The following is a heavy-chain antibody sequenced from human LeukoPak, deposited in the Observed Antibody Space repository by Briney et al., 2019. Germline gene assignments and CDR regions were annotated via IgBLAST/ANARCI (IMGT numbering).Heavy chain of an antibody. V-gene: IGHV3-30*02. D-gene: IGHD4-11*01. J-gene: IGHJ4*02. CDR2: IRSDGSNI. Sequence: GSLRLSCAASGFSFSGYGMHWVRQGPGKGLEWVAFIRSDGSNIYYADSVKGRFTVSRDNSKKTLDLQMNSLRVEDTAVYYCAKDAQRGFDFSNSLESWGQGTLVTVSS. CDR3: AKDAQRGFDFSNSLES. CDR1: GFSFSGYG.